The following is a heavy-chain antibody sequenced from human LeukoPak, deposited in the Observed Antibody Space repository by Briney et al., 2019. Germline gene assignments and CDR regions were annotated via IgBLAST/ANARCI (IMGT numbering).Heavy chain of an antibody. CDR2: IYYSGST. V-gene: IGHV4-59*01. CDR3: ARVKSSGYYSAYYFDY. Sequence: SETLSLTCTVSGGSISRYYWSRIRQPPGKGLEWIGYIYYSGSTNYNPSLKSRVTISVDTSKNQFSLKLSSVTAADTAVYYCARVKSSGYYSAYYFDYWGQGTLVTVSS. J-gene: IGHJ4*02. D-gene: IGHD3-22*01. CDR1: GGSISRYY.